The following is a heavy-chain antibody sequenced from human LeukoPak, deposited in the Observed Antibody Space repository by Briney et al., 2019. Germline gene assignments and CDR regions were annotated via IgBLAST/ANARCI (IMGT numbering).Heavy chain of an antibody. J-gene: IGHJ3*02. Sequence: GGSLRLSCAASGFTFSSYWMHWVRQDLGKGLVWVSRINSDGTSKSYADSVKGRFTISRDNGKNTLYLQMNSLRDEDTAVYYCARVGSSGWYAFDIWGQGTMVTVS. D-gene: IGHD6-19*01. CDR3: ARVGSSGWYAFDI. CDR2: INSDGTSK. CDR1: GFTFSSYW. V-gene: IGHV3-74*01.